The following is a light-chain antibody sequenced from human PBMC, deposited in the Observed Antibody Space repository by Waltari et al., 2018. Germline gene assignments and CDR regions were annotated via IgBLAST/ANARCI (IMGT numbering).Light chain of an antibody. CDR1: SSDVGGYNH. CDR3: SSYTSSNTLV. J-gene: IGLJ3*02. CDR2: DVS. V-gene: IGLV2-14*01. Sequence: QSALTQPASVSGSPGQSITISCTGTSSDVGGYNHVSWYQQHPGTVPKLMIFDVSYRPSGVSNRFSGTKSGNTASLTISGLQAEDEADYYCSSYTSSNTLVFGGGTKLTVL.